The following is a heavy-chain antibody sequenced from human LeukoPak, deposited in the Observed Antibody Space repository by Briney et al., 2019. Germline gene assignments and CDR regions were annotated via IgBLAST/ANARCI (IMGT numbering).Heavy chain of an antibody. CDR2: IYNVAT. D-gene: IGHD6-25*01. J-gene: IGHJ4*02. CDR1: GYSFTAYY. Sequence: ASVKVSCKPTGYSFTAYYIFWMRQAPGQGLECMGWIYNVATKYAQRFQSRVTMTRDTSISTAYMELSRLRSDDTATYYCASWASGNEPVASFDYWGQGTLVTVSS. V-gene: IGHV1-2*02. CDR3: ASWASGNEPVASFDY.